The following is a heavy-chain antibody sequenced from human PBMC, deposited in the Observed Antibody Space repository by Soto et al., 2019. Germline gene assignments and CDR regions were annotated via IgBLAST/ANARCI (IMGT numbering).Heavy chain of an antibody. Sequence: SETLSLTCTVSGGSSSSSSYYWGWIRQPPGKGLEWIGSIYYSGSTYYNPSLKSRVTISVDTSKNQFSLKLSSVTAADTAVYYCARLLGYCSGGSCNNWFDPWGQGTLVTVSS. V-gene: IGHV4-39*01. CDR3: ARLLGYCSGGSCNNWFDP. D-gene: IGHD2-15*01. CDR2: IYYSGST. J-gene: IGHJ5*02. CDR1: GGSSSSSSYY.